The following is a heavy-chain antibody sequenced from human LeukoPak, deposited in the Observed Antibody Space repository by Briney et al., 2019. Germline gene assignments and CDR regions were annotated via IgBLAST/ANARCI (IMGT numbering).Heavy chain of an antibody. D-gene: IGHD3-10*01. CDR3: ARDPPYYYGSGSYCNV. V-gene: IGHV3-21*01. CDR2: ISSSSSYI. Sequence: GGSLRLSCAASGFTFSSYSMNWVRQAPGKGLEWVSSISSSSSYIYYADSVKGRFTISRDNAKNSLYLQMNSLRAEDTAVYYCARDPPYYYGSGSYCNVWGQGTLVTVSS. CDR1: GFTFSSYS. J-gene: IGHJ4*02.